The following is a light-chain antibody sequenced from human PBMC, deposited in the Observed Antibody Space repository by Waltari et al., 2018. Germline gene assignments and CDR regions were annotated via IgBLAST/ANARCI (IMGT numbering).Light chain of an antibody. J-gene: IGLJ1*01. CDR2: EVS. V-gene: IGLV2-14*01. Sequence: QSALTQPASVSGSPGQSIAISCTGTSSDLGSYNYVPWYQQHPGKAPKLMIYEVSNRPSGVSDRFSGSQSGNTASLTISGLQAEDEADYYCSSCTTSNTVVFGTGTKVTVL. CDR1: SSDLGSYNY. CDR3: SSCTTSNTVV.